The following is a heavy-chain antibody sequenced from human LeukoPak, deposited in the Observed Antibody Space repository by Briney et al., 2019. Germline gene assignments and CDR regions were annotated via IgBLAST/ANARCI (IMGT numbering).Heavy chain of an antibody. J-gene: IGHJ6*04. CDR3: ATDTLHFRMDV. Sequence: PGGSLRLSCAASGFSFSSHWMSWVRQAPGKGLEWVANINQDGSEKNNVDSVKGRFTISRDNANNSLFLQMNSLRAEDTAVYYCATDTLHFRMDVWGKGTTVTVSS. V-gene: IGHV3-7*01. D-gene: IGHD2/OR15-2a*01. CDR2: INQDGSEK. CDR1: GFSFSSHW.